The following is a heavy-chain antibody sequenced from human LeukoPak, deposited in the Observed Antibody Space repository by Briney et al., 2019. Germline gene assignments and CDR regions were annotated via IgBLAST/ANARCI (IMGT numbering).Heavy chain of an antibody. V-gene: IGHV4-59*01. CDR1: GGSISNYY. CDR3: ARDRYYGSGSYRPQFDP. D-gene: IGHD3-10*01. CDR2: VSDSGST. Sequence: PSETLSLTCTVSGGSISNYYWNWIRQPPGKGLEWIGFVSDSGSTTYNPSLKSRVTISIDTSKNQFSLKLSSVTAADTAVYYCARDRYYGSGSYRPQFDPWGQGTLVTVSS. J-gene: IGHJ5*02.